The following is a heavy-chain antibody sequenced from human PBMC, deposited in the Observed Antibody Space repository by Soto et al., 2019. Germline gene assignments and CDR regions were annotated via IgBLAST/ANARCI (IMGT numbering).Heavy chain of an antibody. J-gene: IGHJ5*02. V-gene: IGHV4-31*03. CDR1: GGSISSGGYY. Sequence: SETLSLTCTVSGGSISSGGYYWSWIRQHPGKGLEWIGYIYYSGSTYYNPSLKSRVTISVDTSKNQFSLKLSSVTAADTAVYYCARSITIFGVVTKYNWFDPWGQGTLVTVAS. CDR3: ARSITIFGVVTKYNWFDP. D-gene: IGHD3-3*01. CDR2: IYYSGST.